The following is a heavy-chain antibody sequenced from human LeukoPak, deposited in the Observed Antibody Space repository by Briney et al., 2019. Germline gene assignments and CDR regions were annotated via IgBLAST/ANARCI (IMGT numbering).Heavy chain of an antibody. Sequence: SVKVSRKTSRDTFSRYAITWVRQAPGQGLEWLGGIVPMFGAKKYAEKFQGRVTITTDKSTNTAYLELSSLRTEDTAVYYCARGSYVSGGFYHYYYYMDVWGKGTTVTVSS. CDR2: IVPMFGAK. CDR1: RDTFSRYA. D-gene: IGHD5-12*01. CDR3: ARGSYVSGGFYHYYYYMDV. J-gene: IGHJ6*03. V-gene: IGHV1-69*05.